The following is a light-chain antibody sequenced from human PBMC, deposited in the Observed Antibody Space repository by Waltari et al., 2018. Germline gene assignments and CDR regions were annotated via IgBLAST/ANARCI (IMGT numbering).Light chain of an antibody. CDR3: NSYAGSSSWV. CDR1: SRDIGFYNY. Sequence: QSALTQPASVSGSPGQSSPISCPGTSRDIGFYNYVPWYQQHPGKAPKLMIFDVSERPSGVSNRFSGSKSGNTASLTISGLQAEDEADYYCNSYAGSSSWVFGGGTKLTVL. V-gene: IGLV2-14*01. J-gene: IGLJ3*02. CDR2: DVS.